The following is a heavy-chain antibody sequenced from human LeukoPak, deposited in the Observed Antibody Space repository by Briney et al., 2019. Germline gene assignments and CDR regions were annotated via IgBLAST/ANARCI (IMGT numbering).Heavy chain of an antibody. CDR3: ARGDVVVVAATDYYYYMDV. J-gene: IGHJ6*03. CDR1: GYTFTSYA. Sequence: SVKVSCKASGYTFTSYAISWVRQAPGQGLEWMGGIIPIFGTANYAQKFQGRVTITTDESTSTAYMELSSLRSEDTAVYYCARGDVVVVAATDYYYYMDVWGKGTTVTVSS. CDR2: IIPIFGTA. V-gene: IGHV1-69*05. D-gene: IGHD2-15*01.